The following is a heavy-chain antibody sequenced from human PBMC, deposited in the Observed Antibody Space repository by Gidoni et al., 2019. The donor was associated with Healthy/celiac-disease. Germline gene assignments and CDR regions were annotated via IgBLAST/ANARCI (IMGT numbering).Heavy chain of an antibody. CDR2: ISYDGSNK. V-gene: IGHV3-30*18. Sequence: QVQLVESGGGVVQPGRSLRLSCAASGFTFSSYGMHWVRQAPGKGLEWVAVISYDGSNKYYADSVKGRFTISRDNSKNTLYLQMNSLRAEDTAVYYCAKDREWLVWVSSFDYWGQGTLVTVSS. D-gene: IGHD6-19*01. CDR3: AKDREWLVWVSSFDY. J-gene: IGHJ4*02. CDR1: GFTFSSYG.